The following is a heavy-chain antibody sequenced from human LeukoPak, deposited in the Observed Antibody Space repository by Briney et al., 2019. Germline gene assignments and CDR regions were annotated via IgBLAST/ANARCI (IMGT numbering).Heavy chain of an antibody. J-gene: IGHJ5*02. V-gene: IGHV1-2*02. CDR2: INPNTGGT. CDR1: GYTFTGYY. Sequence: ASVKVSCKATGYTFTGYYIHWVRQAPGQGLEWMGWINPNTGGTEYAQKFQNRVTMTRDTSINTAYLELSRLKSDDTAIYYCAREGDSALDTNWFDPWGQGTLVTVXS. D-gene: IGHD5-18*01. CDR3: AREGDSALDTNWFDP.